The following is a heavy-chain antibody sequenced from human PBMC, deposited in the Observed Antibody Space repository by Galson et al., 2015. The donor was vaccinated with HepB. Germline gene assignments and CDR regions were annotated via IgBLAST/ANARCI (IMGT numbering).Heavy chain of an antibody. CDR2: IDLDDSET. D-gene: IGHD6-13*01. J-gene: IGHJ4*02. V-gene: IGHV5-51*03. Sequence: QSGAEVKKPGESLRISCKVSGLSSGTNWIAWVRQMPEKGLELMGIIDLDDSETRYSPSFEGQVTISADGSIDTAYLQWSSLKASHSAIYFCARLKAVAAAGAGYLDYWGQGALITVSS. CDR1: GLSSGTNW. CDR3: ARLKAVAAAGAGYLDY.